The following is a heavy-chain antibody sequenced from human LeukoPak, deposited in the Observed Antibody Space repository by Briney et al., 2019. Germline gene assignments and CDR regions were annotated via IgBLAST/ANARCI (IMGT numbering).Heavy chain of an antibody. J-gene: IGHJ4*02. Sequence: ASVKVSCKASGYTFTGYYMHWVRQAPGQGLEWMGWINPNSGGTNYAQKFQGRVTMTRDTSISTAYMELSRLRSDDTADYYCARDLSTKVTTVVDYWGQGTLVTVSS. V-gene: IGHV1-2*02. D-gene: IGHD4-11*01. CDR2: INPNSGGT. CDR1: GYTFTGYY. CDR3: ARDLSTKVTTVVDY.